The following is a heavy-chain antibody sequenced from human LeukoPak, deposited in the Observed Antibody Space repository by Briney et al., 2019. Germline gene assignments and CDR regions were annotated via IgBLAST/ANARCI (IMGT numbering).Heavy chain of an antibody. D-gene: IGHD3-9*01. V-gene: IGHV4-30-4*01. Sequence: SQTLSLTCTVSGGSISSSDHYWTWIRQAPGKGLEWIGHMYFSGSASYSPSLKGRVTISIDASKNQFSLRLNSVTAADTAVYYCAREGFYDVLTGDFSDYWGQEVLVTVSS. CDR1: GGSISSSDHY. J-gene: IGHJ4*02. CDR3: AREGFYDVLTGDFSDY. CDR2: MYFSGSA.